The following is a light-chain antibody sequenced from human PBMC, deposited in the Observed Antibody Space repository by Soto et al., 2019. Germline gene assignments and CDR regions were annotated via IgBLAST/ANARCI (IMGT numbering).Light chain of an antibody. V-gene: IGKV3-20*01. CDR2: AAS. CDR1: QTISGVY. CDR3: KQFGSSPCT. Sequence: EIVLTQSPGTLSLSPGERATISCTEIQTISGVYLAWYQQKPGQAPRLLVYAASIRATGIPDRFSGRESGTDFTLTISRLETEDSAVYFCKQFGSSPCTFGKGTKVDIK. J-gene: IGKJ1*01.